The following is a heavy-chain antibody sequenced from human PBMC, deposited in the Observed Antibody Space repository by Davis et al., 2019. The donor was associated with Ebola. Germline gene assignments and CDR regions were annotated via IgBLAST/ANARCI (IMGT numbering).Heavy chain of an antibody. J-gene: IGHJ4*02. CDR1: GFIFSTYS. V-gene: IGHV3-21*01. Sequence: PGGSLRLSCAASGFIFSTYSMNWVRQAPGKGLEWVSSISSSSSFIYYADSVKGRFTISRDNAKNSLYLQMNSLRAEDTAVYYCASAGVVVVGATRLAEGGGWGQGTMVAVSS. CDR2: ISSSSSFI. CDR3: ASAGVVVVGATRLAEGGG. D-gene: IGHD2-15*01.